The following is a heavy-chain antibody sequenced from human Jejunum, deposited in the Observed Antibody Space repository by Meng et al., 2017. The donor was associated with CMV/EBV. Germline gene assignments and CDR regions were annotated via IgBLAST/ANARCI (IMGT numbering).Heavy chain of an antibody. CDR3: TRGGED. J-gene: IGHJ4*02. CDR2: IYGGGTT. V-gene: IGHV3-53*01. Sequence: EVQLMESRDGLSPPVESLRLSCAASGFTVSSNYMSWVRQAPGKGLECVSVIYGGGTTYYADSVKGRFTISRDNSKNTVYLQMNSLRAEDTAVYYCTRGGEDWGQGTLVTVSS. CDR1: GFTVSSNY.